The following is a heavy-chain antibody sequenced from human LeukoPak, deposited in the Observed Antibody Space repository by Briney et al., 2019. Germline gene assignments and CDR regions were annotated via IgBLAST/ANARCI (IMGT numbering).Heavy chain of an antibody. D-gene: IGHD1-26*01. V-gene: IGHV3-53*01. CDR2: IHSGGTT. J-gene: IGHJ4*02. Sequence: GSLRLSCATSGFTVSSNYMSWVRQAPGRGLEWVSVIHSGGTTYYADSVKGRFTVSRDSSKNTLYLQMNSLRAEDTAVYYCASGGRYSGSYSVVDYWGQGTLVTVSS. CDR1: GFTVSSNY. CDR3: ASGGRYSGSYSVVDY.